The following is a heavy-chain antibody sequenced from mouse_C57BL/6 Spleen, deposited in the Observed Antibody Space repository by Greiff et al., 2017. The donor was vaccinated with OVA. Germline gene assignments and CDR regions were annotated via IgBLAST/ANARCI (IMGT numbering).Heavy chain of an antibody. D-gene: IGHD1-1*01. CDR1: GYAFSSSW. CDR3: ARRGSNYFDY. CDR2: IYPGDGDT. Sequence: QVQLQQSGPELVKPGASVKISCKASGYAFSSSWMNWVKQRPGKGLEWIGRIYPGDGDTNYNGKFKGKATLTADKSSSTAYMQLSSLTSEDSAVYFCARRGSNYFDYWGQGTTLIVSS. V-gene: IGHV1-82*01. J-gene: IGHJ2*01.